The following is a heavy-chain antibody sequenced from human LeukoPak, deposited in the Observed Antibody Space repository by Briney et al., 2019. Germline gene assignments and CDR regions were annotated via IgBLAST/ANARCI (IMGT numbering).Heavy chain of an antibody. J-gene: IGHJ4*02. CDR3: VKETSVSYYDY. D-gene: IGHD3-10*01. Sequence: GSLRLSCSASGFTFRNYPMHWVRQAPGKGLEYVSAISTDGGATYYADALKGRFTISRDNSKNTLFLQMRSLRPEDTAVYYCVKETSVSYYDYWGQGTLVTVSS. V-gene: IGHV3-64D*08. CDR1: GFTFRNYP. CDR2: ISTDGGAT.